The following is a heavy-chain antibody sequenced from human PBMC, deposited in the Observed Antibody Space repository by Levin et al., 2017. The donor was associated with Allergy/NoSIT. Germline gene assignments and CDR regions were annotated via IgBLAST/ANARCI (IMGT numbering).Heavy chain of an antibody. CDR1: GFTFSSYW. Sequence: GGSLRLSCAASGFTFSSYWMTWVRHAPGKGPEWVASIKQDGSEKYYLDSVKGRFTISRDNAKSSLYPQMNSLRAEDTAMYYCKFRVGWGLGTLVTVSS. V-gene: IGHV3-7*01. CDR3: KFRVG. J-gene: IGHJ4*02. D-gene: IGHD3-16*01. CDR2: IKQDGSEK.